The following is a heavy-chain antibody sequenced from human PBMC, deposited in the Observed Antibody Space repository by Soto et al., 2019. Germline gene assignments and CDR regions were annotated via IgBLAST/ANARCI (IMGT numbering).Heavy chain of an antibody. CDR2: ISYSGST. CDR1: GGSISSGGYY. D-gene: IGHD6-19*01. Sequence: SETLSLTCTVSGGSISSGGYYWSWIRQHPGTGLEWIGHISYSGSTNYNPSLKSRVTISVDTSKNQFSLKLRSVTAADAAVYFCARIDGSGWFFDYWGRGTLVTVSS. V-gene: IGHV4-31*03. J-gene: IGHJ4*02. CDR3: ARIDGSGWFFDY.